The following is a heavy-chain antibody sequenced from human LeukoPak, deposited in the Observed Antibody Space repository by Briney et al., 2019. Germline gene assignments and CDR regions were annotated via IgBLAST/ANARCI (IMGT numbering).Heavy chain of an antibody. J-gene: IGHJ6*03. D-gene: IGHD4-23*01. Sequence: PSETLSLTCAVYGASFSGYYWSWIRQPPGKGLEWIGEINHSGSTNYNPSLKSRVSISVDPSKKQLSLNLTSMTAADTAMYYCARLLRWPRDYYYYIDVWGKGTTVTVSS. CDR2: INHSGST. CDR1: GASFSGYY. V-gene: IGHV4-34*01. CDR3: ARLLRWPRDYYYYIDV.